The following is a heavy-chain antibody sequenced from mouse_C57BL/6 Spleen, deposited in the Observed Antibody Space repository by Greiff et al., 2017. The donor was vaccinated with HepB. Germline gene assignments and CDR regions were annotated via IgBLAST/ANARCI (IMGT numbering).Heavy chain of an antibody. CDR1: GYTFTDYE. Sequence: VKLMESGAELVRPGASVTLSCKASGYTFTDYEMHWVKQTPVHGLEWIGAIDPETGGTAYNQKFKGKAILTADKSSSTAYMELRSLTSEDSAVYYCNGYSWFAYWGQGTLVTVSA. D-gene: IGHD2-3*01. CDR3: NGYSWFAY. V-gene: IGHV1-15*01. CDR2: IDPETGGT. J-gene: IGHJ3*01.